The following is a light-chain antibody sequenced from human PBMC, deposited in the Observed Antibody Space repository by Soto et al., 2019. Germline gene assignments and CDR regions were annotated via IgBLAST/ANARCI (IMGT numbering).Light chain of an antibody. CDR2: GAS. CDR3: QQYGSTPLT. V-gene: IGKV3-20*01. Sequence: EIVMTQSPGTLSLSPGDTATLSCRASQCVSSNYVAWCQQQPGQAPRLLIFGASSRAPGMPDRFSGSGSGADFTLIITRLEPEDFALYYCQQYGSTPLTVEGGNKVDI. J-gene: IGKJ4*01. CDR1: QCVSSNY.